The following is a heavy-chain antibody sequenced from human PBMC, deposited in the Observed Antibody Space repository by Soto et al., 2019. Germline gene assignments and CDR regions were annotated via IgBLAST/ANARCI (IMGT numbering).Heavy chain of an antibody. CDR3: AKDSTVTTSLYFYYYGFDV. J-gene: IGHJ6*02. Sequence: GGSLRLSCSASGFTFNHYAMSWVRQAPGKGLEWVSAVSGRGGSTKYADSVKGRFVISRDNSNSMLFLQMDSLRGEDMAVYYCAKDSTVTTSLYFYYYGFDVWGQGTTVTVSS. CDR2: VSGRGGST. CDR1: GFTFNHYA. D-gene: IGHD4-17*01. V-gene: IGHV3-23*01.